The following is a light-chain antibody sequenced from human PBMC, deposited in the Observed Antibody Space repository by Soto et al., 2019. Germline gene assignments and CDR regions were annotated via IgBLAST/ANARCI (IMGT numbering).Light chain of an antibody. V-gene: IGKV3-20*01. Sequence: EIVLTQSPGTLSLSPGHRATLSRRASQTFGSSYLAWYQQKPGQAPRLLIYDASNRATGIPDRFSGSGSGTDFTLTISRLEPEDFAVYYCHHYGGSPTFGGGTKVDIK. CDR2: DAS. CDR3: HHYGGSPT. CDR1: QTFGSSY. J-gene: IGKJ4*01.